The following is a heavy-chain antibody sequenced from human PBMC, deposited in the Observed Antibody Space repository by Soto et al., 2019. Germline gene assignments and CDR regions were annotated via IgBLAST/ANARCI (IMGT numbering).Heavy chain of an antibody. CDR2: INSDGSST. CDR1: GFTFSSYW. J-gene: IGHJ4*02. V-gene: IGHV3-74*01. D-gene: IGHD5-18*01. CDR3: ARVGYSYGEGQGIDY. Sequence: EVQLVESGGGLVQPGGSLRLSCAASGFTFSSYWMHWVRQAPGKGLVWVSRINSDGSSTSYADSVKGRFTISRDNAKNTLYLQMNSLRAEDTAVYYCARVGYSYGEGQGIDYWGQGTLVTVSS.